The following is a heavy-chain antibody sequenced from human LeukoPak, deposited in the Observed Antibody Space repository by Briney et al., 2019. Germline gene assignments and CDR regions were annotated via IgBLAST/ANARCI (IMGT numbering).Heavy chain of an antibody. V-gene: IGHV5-51*01. J-gene: IGHJ4*02. CDR2: IYPGDSDT. CDR1: GYSFTNYW. Sequence: GESLKISCKGSGYSFTNYWIGWVRQMPGKGLEWMGIIYPGDSDTRYSPSFQGQVTISADESISTAYLQWSSLKASDTAIYYCVRGERGNWGLYYFDYWGQGTLVTVSS. D-gene: IGHD7-27*01. CDR3: VRGERGNWGLYYFDY.